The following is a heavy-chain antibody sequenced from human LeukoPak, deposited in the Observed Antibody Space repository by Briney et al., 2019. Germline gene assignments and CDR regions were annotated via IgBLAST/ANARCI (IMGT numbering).Heavy chain of an antibody. D-gene: IGHD5-12*01. CDR1: GFTFSSYS. CDR2: ISSSSSYI. Sequence: GGSLRLSCAASGFTFSSYSMNWVRQAPGKGLEWVSSISSSSSYIYYADSVKGRFTISRDNARNSMYLQMNSLRAEDTAVYYCARWDIRGTAHQLDYWGQGTLVTVSS. V-gene: IGHV3-21*01. CDR3: ARWDIRGTAHQLDY. J-gene: IGHJ4*02.